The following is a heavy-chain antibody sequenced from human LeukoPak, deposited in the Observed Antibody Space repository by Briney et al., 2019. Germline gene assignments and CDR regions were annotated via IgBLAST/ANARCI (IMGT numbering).Heavy chain of an antibody. Sequence: PGGSLRLSCAASGFTFSSYAMTWVRQAPGKGLEWVSAISGSGGSTYYADSVRGRFTISRDNSKNTLYLQMNSLRAEDTAVYYCAKLRDYYDSSGFTTPVDYWGQGTLVTASS. V-gene: IGHV3-23*01. J-gene: IGHJ4*02. CDR2: ISGSGGST. D-gene: IGHD3-22*01. CDR3: AKLRDYYDSSGFTTPVDY. CDR1: GFTFSSYA.